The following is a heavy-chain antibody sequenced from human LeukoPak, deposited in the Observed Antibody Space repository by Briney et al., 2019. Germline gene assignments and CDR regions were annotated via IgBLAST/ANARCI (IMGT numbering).Heavy chain of an antibody. CDR3: ASQKGLLWFGELLN. CDR1: GYTFTSYG. Sequence: ASVKVSCKASGYTFTSYGISWVRQAPGQGLEWMGWISAYNGNTNYAQNLQGRVTMTTDTSTSTAYMELRSLRSDDTAVYYCASQKGLLWFGELLNWGQGTLVTVSS. D-gene: IGHD3-10*01. V-gene: IGHV1-18*01. J-gene: IGHJ4*02. CDR2: ISAYNGNT.